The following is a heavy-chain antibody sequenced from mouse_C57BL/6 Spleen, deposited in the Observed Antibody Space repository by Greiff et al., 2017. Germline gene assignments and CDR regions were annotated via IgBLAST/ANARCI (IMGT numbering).Heavy chain of an antibody. CDR3: ARHYGSTHYYAMDY. V-gene: IGHV5-9*01. CDR2: ISGGGGNT. J-gene: IGHJ4*01. D-gene: IGHD1-1*01. Sequence: EVQRVESGGGLVKPGGSLQLSCAASGFTFSRYTMSWVRQTPAKRLEWVATISGGGGNTYYPDSVKGRFTISRDNAKNTLYLQMSSLRSEDTALYYCARHYGSTHYYAMDYWGQGTSVTVSS. CDR1: GFTFSRYT.